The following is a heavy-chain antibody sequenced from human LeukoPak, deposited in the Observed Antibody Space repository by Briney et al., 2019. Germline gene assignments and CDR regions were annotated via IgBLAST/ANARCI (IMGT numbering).Heavy chain of an antibody. CDR2: IRYDGSNK. V-gene: IGHV3-30*02. D-gene: IGHD6-13*01. J-gene: IGHJ3*02. CDR3: AKGGFIKTSSSWYGIDDAFDI. Sequence: GGSLRLSCAASGFTFSSYGMHWVRQAPGKGLEWVAFIRYDGSNKYYADSVKGRFTISRDNSKNTLYLQMNSLRAEDTAVYYCAKGGFIKTSSSWYGIDDAFDIWGQGTMVTVSS. CDR1: GFTFSSYG.